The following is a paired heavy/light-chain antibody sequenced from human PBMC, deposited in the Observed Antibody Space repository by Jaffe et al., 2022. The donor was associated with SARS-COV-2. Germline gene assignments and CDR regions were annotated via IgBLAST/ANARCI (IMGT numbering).Light chain of an antibody. CDR1: QDINSW. Sequence: DIQMTQSPSSVSASVGDRVTITCRASQDINSWLAWYQQKPGKAPKLLIYAASNLHSGVPSRFSGSGSGTDFTLTISSLQPEDFATYYCQQANIFPGTFGPGTKVHIK. CDR2: AAS. J-gene: IGKJ3*01. CDR3: QQANIFPGT. V-gene: IGKV1D-12*01.
Heavy chain of an antibody. Sequence: EVQLEQSGAEVKKPGESLKVSCQLSGSSFTSDWVGWVRQLPGKGLEWMGLIYIGDSDTRYSPAFQGQVTISADKSVNTAYLQWSSLKTSDTAMYFCARHNSRHGYNNFDYWGQGALVTVSS. CDR3: ARHNSRHGYNNFDY. D-gene: IGHD5-12*01. V-gene: IGHV5-51*01. CDR2: IYIGDSDT. CDR1: GSSFTSDW. J-gene: IGHJ4*02.